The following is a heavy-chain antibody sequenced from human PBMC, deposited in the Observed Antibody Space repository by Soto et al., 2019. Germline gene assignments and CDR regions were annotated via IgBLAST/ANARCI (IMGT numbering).Heavy chain of an antibody. CDR2: ISAYNGNT. Sequence: ASVKVSCKASGYTFTSYGISWVRQAPGQGLEWMGWISAYNGNTNYAQKLQGRVTMTTDTSTSTAYMELRSLRSDDTAVYYCARDGCSSTSCYGDYYYYGMDVWCQGTTVTVSS. CDR3: ARDGCSSTSCYGDYYYYGMDV. V-gene: IGHV1-18*04. J-gene: IGHJ6*02. D-gene: IGHD2-2*01. CDR1: GYTFTSYG.